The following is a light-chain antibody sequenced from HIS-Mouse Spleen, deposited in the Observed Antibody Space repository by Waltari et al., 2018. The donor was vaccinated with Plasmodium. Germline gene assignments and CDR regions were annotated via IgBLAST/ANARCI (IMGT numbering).Light chain of an antibody. CDR3: QQYDNLPPYT. CDR2: DAS. J-gene: IGKJ2*01. CDR1: KDISNY. Sequence: DIQMTQSPSSLSASVGDRVTITCQASKDISNYLNWYQQKPGKAPKLLIYDASNLETGVPSRFSGSGSGTDFTFTISSLQPEDIATYYCQQYDNLPPYTFGQGTKLDQT. V-gene: IGKV1-33*01.